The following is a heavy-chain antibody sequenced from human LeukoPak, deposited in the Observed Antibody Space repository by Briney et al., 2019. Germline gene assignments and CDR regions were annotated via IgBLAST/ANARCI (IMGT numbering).Heavy chain of an antibody. Sequence: SETLSLTCTVSGGSISSGGYYWSWIRQPPGKGLEWIGYIYHSGGTYYNPSPKSRVTISVDRSKNQFSLKLSSVTAADTAVYYCARVFSDLSYCGGDCYSPSLDGYYFDYWGQGTLVTVSS. CDR3: ARVFSDLSYCGGDCYSPSLDGYYFDY. V-gene: IGHV4-30-2*01. D-gene: IGHD2-21*02. CDR1: GGSISSGGYY. CDR2: IYHSGGT. J-gene: IGHJ4*02.